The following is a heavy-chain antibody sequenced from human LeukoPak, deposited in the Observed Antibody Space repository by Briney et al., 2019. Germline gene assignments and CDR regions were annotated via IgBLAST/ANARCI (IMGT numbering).Heavy chain of an antibody. CDR1: GYSISSGYY. D-gene: IGHD3-22*01. CDR2: IYHSGST. J-gene: IGHJ4*02. Sequence: TSETLSLTCAVSGYSISSGYYWGWIRLPPGKGLEWIGSIYHSGSTYYNPSLKSRVTISVDTSKNQFSLKLSSVTAADTAVYYCARTANYYDSGGYRVGYFDYWGQGTLVTVSS. V-gene: IGHV4-38-2*01. CDR3: ARTANYYDSGGYRVGYFDY.